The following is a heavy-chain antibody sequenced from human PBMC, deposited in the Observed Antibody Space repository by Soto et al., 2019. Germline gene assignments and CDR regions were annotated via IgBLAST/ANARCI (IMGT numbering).Heavy chain of an antibody. CDR2: ISGSGGST. D-gene: IGHD3-10*01. V-gene: IGHV3-23*01. CDR1: GFTFSSYA. Sequence: GGSLRLSCAASGFTFSSYAMSWVRQAPGKGLEWVSAISGSGGSTYYADSVKGRFTISRDNSKNTLYLQMNSLRAEDTAVYYCAKDVIRAYYYGSGTLNWFDPWGQGTLVTVSS. CDR3: AKDVIRAYYYGSGTLNWFDP. J-gene: IGHJ5*02.